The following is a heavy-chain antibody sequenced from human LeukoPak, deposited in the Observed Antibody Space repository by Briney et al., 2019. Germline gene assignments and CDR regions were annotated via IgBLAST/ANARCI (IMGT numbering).Heavy chain of an antibody. CDR1: GGSISSGSYY. Sequence: SETLSLTCTVSGGSISSGSYYWSWIRQPAGKGLEWIGHIYTSGSTNYNPSLKSRVTISVDTSKNQFSLKLSSVTAADTAVYYCARYYPVSGKQEGNWFDPWGQGTLVTVSS. D-gene: IGHD3-10*01. V-gene: IGHV4-61*09. J-gene: IGHJ5*02. CDR2: IYTSGST. CDR3: ARYYPVSGKQEGNWFDP.